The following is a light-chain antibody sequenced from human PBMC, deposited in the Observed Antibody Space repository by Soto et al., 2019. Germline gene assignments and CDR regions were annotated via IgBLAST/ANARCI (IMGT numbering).Light chain of an antibody. CDR1: SSDVVDYNY. Sequence: LTQPASVSGSPGQSITISCTGPSSDVVDYNYVSWYQQHPGEAPRLLIHEVTNRPSGVSNRFSGSKSGNMASLTISGLQAEDEADYYCTSFTTINTLVFGDGTKVTVL. CDR3: TSFTTINTLV. J-gene: IGLJ1*01. CDR2: EVT. V-gene: IGLV2-14*01.